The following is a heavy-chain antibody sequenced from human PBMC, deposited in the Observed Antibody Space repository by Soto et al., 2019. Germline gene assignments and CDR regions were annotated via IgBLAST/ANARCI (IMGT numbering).Heavy chain of an antibody. V-gene: IGHV4-61*01. Sequence: SETLSLTCTVSGGSVSSGSYYWSWIRQPPGKGLEWIGYIYYSGSTNYNPSLKSRVTISVDTSKNEFSLKLSSVTAADTAVYYCARDRVLLWFGELSNYGMDVWGQGTTVTVSS. J-gene: IGHJ6*02. CDR2: IYYSGST. CDR1: GGSVSSGSYY. CDR3: ARDRVLLWFGELSNYGMDV. D-gene: IGHD3-10*01.